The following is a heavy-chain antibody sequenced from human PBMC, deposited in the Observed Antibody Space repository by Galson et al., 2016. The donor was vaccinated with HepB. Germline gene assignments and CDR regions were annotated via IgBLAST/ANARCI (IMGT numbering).Heavy chain of an antibody. CDR2: INTKSGKP. Sequence: SVKVSCKASGYSFITYAMNWVRQAPGQGLEYMGFINTKSGKPTYAQGFTGRFVFSLDTSVSTTYLQISSLKAEDTAVYYCARDNGWGSARFDPWGQGTLVTVSS. CDR1: GYSFITYA. CDR3: ARDNGWGSARFDP. J-gene: IGHJ5*02. V-gene: IGHV7-4-1*02. D-gene: IGHD7-27*01.